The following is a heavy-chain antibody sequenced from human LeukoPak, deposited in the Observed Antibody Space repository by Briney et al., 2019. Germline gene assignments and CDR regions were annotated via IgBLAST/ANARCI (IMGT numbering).Heavy chain of an antibody. D-gene: IGHD2-21*02. CDR2: ISETGRTT. CDR1: GFNFDAYA. J-gene: IGHJ4*02. Sequence: GGSLTISCAASGFNFDAYAMSWVRQAPGKGLEWVSSISETGRTTFYTDSVKGRFTISRDKSKNTLHLQMNRLRAEDTALYYCAKDHDNTDFYYYFDSWGQGTLVTVSS. V-gene: IGHV3-23*01. CDR3: AKDHDNTDFYYYFDS.